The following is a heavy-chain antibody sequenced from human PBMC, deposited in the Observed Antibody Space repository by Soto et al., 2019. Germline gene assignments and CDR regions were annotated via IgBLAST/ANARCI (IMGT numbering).Heavy chain of an antibody. D-gene: IGHD3-10*01. CDR3: ARGGSLWFGEFSRFDY. Sequence: SVKVSCKASGGTFSSYAISWVRQAPGQGFEWMGGIIPIFGTANYAQKFQGRVTITADESTSTAYMELSSLRSEDTAVYYCARGGSLWFGEFSRFDYWGQGTLVTVSS. CDR2: IIPIFGTA. CDR1: GGTFSSYA. J-gene: IGHJ4*02. V-gene: IGHV1-69*13.